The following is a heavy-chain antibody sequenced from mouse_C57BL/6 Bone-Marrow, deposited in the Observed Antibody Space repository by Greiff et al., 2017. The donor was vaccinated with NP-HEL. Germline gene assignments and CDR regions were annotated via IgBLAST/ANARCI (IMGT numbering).Heavy chain of an antibody. J-gene: IGHJ3*01. Sequence: EVNLVESGGGLVQPGGSLKLSCAASGFTFSDYYMYWVRQTPEKRLEWVAYISNGGGSTYYPDTVKGRFTISRDNAKNTLYLQMSRLKSEDTAMYYCARHPFAYWGQGTLVTVSA. CDR1: GFTFSDYY. CDR2: ISNGGGST. CDR3: ARHPFAY. V-gene: IGHV5-12*01.